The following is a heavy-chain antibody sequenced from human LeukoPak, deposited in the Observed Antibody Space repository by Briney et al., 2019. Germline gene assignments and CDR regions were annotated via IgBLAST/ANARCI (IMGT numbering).Heavy chain of an antibody. Sequence: PGGSLRLSCAASGFTVSSNYMSWVRQAPGKGLEWVSVIYSGGSTYYADSVKGRFTISRDNSKNTVDLQMNSLRVEDTAVYYCAMRGNTWYDCWGQGTLVTVPS. V-gene: IGHV3-53*01. CDR3: AMRGNTWYDC. CDR1: GFTVSSNY. J-gene: IGHJ4*02. D-gene: IGHD6-13*01. CDR2: IYSGGST.